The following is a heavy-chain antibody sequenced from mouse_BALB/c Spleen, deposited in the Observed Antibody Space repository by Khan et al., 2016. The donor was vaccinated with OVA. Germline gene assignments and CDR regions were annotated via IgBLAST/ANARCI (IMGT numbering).Heavy chain of an antibody. CDR2: IWSDGNT. J-gene: IGHJ4*01. Sequence: QVQLKESGPGLAAPSQSLSITCTISGFSLTTYGVHWVRQPPGKGLGWLVVIWSDGNTTYYSTLKSRLTITKDNSQSHVFLKMNSLQTDDTAIYFCARQPYYHYNIMDYWGQGTSVTVSS. D-gene: IGHD2-10*01. CDR3: ARQPYYHYNIMDY. CDR1: GFSLTTYG. V-gene: IGHV2-6-1*01.